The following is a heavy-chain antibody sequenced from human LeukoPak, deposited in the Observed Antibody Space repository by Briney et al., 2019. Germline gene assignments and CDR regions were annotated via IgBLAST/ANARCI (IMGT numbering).Heavy chain of an antibody. V-gene: IGHV4-31*03. D-gene: IGHD5-12*01. CDR1: GGSISSGGYY. CDR3: ASGSGYDYYYYYGMDV. J-gene: IGHJ6*02. Sequence: SQTLSLTCTVSGGSISSGGYYWSWIRQHPGKGLEWIGYIYYSGSTYYNPSLKSRVTISVDTSKNQFSLKLSPVTAADTAVYYCASGSGYDYYYYYGMDVWGQGTTVTVSS. CDR2: IYYSGST.